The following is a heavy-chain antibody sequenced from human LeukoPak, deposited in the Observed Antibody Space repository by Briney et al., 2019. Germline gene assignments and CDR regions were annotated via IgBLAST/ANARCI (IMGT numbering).Heavy chain of an antibody. CDR1: GFTFDDYG. D-gene: IGHD6-19*01. CDR2: INWNGGST. J-gene: IGHJ4*02. CDR3: ARDGTLYSSGCPDH. V-gene: IGHV3-20*04. Sequence: GGSLRLSCAASGFTFDDYGMSWVRQAPGKGLEWVSGINWNGGSTGYADSVKGRFTISRDNAKNSLYLQMNSLRAEDTALYYCARDGTLYSSGCPDHWGQGTLVTVFS.